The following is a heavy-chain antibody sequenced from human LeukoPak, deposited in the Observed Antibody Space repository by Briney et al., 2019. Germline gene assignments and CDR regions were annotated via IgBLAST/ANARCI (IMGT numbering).Heavy chain of an antibody. CDR2: IYNRGNT. D-gene: IGHD7-27*01. CDR1: NDSFSSYY. CDR3: ARRPHNWGFDF. V-gene: IGHV4-4*09. J-gene: IGHJ4*02. Sequence: SETLSLTCTVSNDSFSSYYWSWIRQPPGKGLEWIGHIYNRGNTKYNPSLKSRVTISLDTSKNHFFLRLNPVTAADTAVYYCARRPHNWGFDFWGQGILVTVSS.